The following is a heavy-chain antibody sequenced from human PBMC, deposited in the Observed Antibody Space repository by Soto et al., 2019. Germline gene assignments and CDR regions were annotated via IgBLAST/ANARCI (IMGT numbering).Heavy chain of an antibody. J-gene: IGHJ4*02. CDR2: IISSTI. Sequence: PGGSLRLSCAASGFTFSSYSLNWVRQAPGKELEGVSYIISSTIYYADSVKGRFTISRDNAKNSLYLQMNSLRAEDTAVYYCVRDHLWAFDYWGQGT. CDR1: GFTFSSYS. V-gene: IGHV3-48*01. CDR3: VRDHLWAFDY. D-gene: IGHD3-16*01.